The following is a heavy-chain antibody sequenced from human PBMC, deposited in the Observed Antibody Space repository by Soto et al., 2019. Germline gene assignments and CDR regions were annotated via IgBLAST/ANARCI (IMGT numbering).Heavy chain of an antibody. CDR1: GYTFTSYA. J-gene: IGHJ4*02. D-gene: IGHD5-18*01. CDR2: INAGNGNT. Sequence: ASVNVSCKASGYTFTSYAIYWVRQAPGQRLEWMGWINAGNGNTKYSQKFQGRVTITRDTSASTAYMELSSLRSEDTAVYYCARSYTAMELYYFDYWGQGTLVTVSS. V-gene: IGHV1-3*01. CDR3: ARSYTAMELYYFDY.